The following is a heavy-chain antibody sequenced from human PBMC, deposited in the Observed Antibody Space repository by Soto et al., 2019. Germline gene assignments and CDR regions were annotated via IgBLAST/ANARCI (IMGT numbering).Heavy chain of an antibody. CDR2: IYNGGST. J-gene: IGHJ4*02. CDR3: ARAPVGLDTISYFDY. D-gene: IGHD3-3*01. V-gene: IGHV4-30-4*02. CDR1: GDTVWSSGFH. Sequence: SDALSLGSTLCGDTVWSSGFHWSWKSRPPGKGLEWIGYIYNGGSTYYRPSLESRMHMSLDATRNHYSLRLTSVTAADTAVYFCARAPVGLDTISYFDYWGQGKLVTVSS.